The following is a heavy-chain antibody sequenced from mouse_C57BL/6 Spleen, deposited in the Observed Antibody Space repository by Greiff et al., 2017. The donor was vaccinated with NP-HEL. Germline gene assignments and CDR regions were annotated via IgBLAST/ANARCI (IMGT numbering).Heavy chain of an antibody. J-gene: IGHJ3*01. V-gene: IGHV14-4*01. CDR3: TTLTGGFAY. CDR2: IDPENGDT. D-gene: IGHD4-1*01. CDR1: GFNIKDDY. Sequence: VQLQQSGAELVRPGASVKLSCTASGFNIKDDYMHWVKQRPEQGLEWIGWIDPENGDTEYASKFQGKATITADTSSNTAYLQLSSLTSEDTAVYYCTTLTGGFAYWGQWTLVTVSA.